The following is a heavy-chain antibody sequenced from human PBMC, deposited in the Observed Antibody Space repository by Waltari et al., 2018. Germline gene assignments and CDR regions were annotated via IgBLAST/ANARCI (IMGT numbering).Heavy chain of an antibody. CDR3: ARDHQVAGTFGDY. V-gene: IGHV1-69*06. CDR1: GGTFSSYA. D-gene: IGHD6-19*01. CDR2: IIPICGTA. J-gene: IGHJ4*02. Sequence: QVQLVQSGAEVKKPGSSVKVSCKASGGTFSSYAISWVRQAPGQGLEWMGGIIPICGTANYAQKFQGRVTITRDTSASTAYMELSSLRSEDTAVYYCARDHQVAGTFGDYWGQGTLVTVSS.